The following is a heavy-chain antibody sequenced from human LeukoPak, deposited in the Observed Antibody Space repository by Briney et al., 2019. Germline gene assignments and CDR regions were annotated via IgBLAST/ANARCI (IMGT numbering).Heavy chain of an antibody. V-gene: IGHV3-30-3*01. CDR1: GFIFSSYA. D-gene: IGHD6-19*01. CDR3: ATAIAVVYFDY. Sequence: GGSLRLSCAASGFIFSSYAMHWVRQAPGKGLEWVAVISYDGSNNYYADSVKGRFTISRDNSKNTLYLQMNSLRAEDTAVYYCATAIAVVYFDYWGQGTLVTVSS. CDR2: ISYDGSNN. J-gene: IGHJ4*02.